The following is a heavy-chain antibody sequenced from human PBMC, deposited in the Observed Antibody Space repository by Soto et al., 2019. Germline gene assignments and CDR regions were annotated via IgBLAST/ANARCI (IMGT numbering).Heavy chain of an antibody. CDR1: GFVFRSYA. D-gene: IGHD2-21*02. Sequence: VGSLRLSCLASGFVFRSYAMHWVRQAPGKGLEWVASISYDESNKNYGDSVRGRFTISRDNSKNTLYLQTNTLRDDDTAIYYCAKADTGDCGRDCTSGYFDFWGQGVLVTVSS. V-gene: IGHV3-30*02. CDR2: ISYDESNK. CDR3: AKADTGDCGRDCTSGYFDF. J-gene: IGHJ4*02.